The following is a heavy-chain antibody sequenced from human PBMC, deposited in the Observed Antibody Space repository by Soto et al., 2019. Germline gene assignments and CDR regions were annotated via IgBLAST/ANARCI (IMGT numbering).Heavy chain of an antibody. CDR3: TGEVASGY. Sequence: QVQLVESGGGVVQPGRSLRLSCAVSGFTVSTYGMHWVRQAPGKGLEWVAVISRDGGTKYYADSVKGRFTISRDNSRNTLFLEMKRLRGEDMAVYYCTGEVASGYWGQGTLFTVSS. D-gene: IGHD2-8*02. J-gene: IGHJ4*02. CDR1: GFTVSTYG. V-gene: IGHV3-30*03. CDR2: ISRDGGTK.